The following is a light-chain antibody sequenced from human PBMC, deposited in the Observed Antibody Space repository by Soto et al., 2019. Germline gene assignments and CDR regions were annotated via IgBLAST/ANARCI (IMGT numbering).Light chain of an antibody. CDR2: WAS. CDR1: QSVFSNSNNKKY. CDR3: QQYYSTPWT. V-gene: IGKV4-1*01. J-gene: IGKJ1*01. Sequence: DIVMTQSADSLAVSLGERATINCKSSQSVFSNSNNKKYLAWYQQKPGQPPKLLIHWASIRESGVPDRFSGSGSGTDFTLTINSLQAEDVAVYYCQQYYSTPWTFGHGTKVEIK.